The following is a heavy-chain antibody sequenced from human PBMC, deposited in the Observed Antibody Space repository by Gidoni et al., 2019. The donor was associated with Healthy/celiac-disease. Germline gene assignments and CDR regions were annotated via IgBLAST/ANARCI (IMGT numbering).Heavy chain of an antibody. V-gene: IGHV3-7*01. CDR2: IRQDGSEK. Sequence: EVQLVESGGGLVQPGGSLRRSCAAPGFTFSSYWMSWVRQAPGKGLEWMANIRQDGSEKYYVDSVKGRFTISRDNAKNSLYLQMNSLRAEDTAVYYCARGRLTMIVVKYWGQGTLVTVSS. J-gene: IGHJ4*02. CDR3: ARGRLTMIVVKY. CDR1: GFTFSSYW. D-gene: IGHD3-22*01.